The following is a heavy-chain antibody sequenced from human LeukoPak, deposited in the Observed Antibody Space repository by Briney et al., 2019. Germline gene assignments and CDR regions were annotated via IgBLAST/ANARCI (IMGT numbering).Heavy chain of an antibody. CDR3: ARDSSPDSATTYYDALDM. Sequence: GGSLRLSCAGSGFSFRRFWMTWVRQAPGRGLEWVANINGDGDGKKYADSVKDRFTISRDNARSLVFLQIHSLRDEDTALYYCARDSSPDSATTYYDALDMWGQGTMVTVSS. CDR1: GFSFRRFW. J-gene: IGHJ3*02. V-gene: IGHV3-7*01. D-gene: IGHD1-1*01. CDR2: INGDGDGK.